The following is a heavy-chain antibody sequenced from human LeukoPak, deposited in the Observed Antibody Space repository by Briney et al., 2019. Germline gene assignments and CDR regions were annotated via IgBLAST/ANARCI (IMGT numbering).Heavy chain of an antibody. Sequence: PGASLRLSCAASGFTFSSYAMSWVRQAPGKGLEWVSVISGSGGNTYYADSVKGRFTIPRDNSKNTLYLQMNSLRAEDTAIYYCAKDGKGAPVAGTGYFDYWGQGTLVTVSS. D-gene: IGHD6-19*01. CDR1: GFTFSSYA. CDR2: ISGSGGNT. J-gene: IGHJ4*02. V-gene: IGHV3-23*01. CDR3: AKDGKGAPVAGTGYFDY.